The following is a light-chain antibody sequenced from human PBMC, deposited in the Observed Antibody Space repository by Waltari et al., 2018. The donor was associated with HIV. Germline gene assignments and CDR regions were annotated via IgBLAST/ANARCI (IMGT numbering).Light chain of an antibody. CDR2: YVS. CDR1: SRAVGAFKY. V-gene: IGLV2-14*03. Sequence: QSALTQPASVPGSPGQSITISCTGTSRAVGAFKYVSCYQKHPGKPPKLMIFYVSNRPSGVSNRFSGSKSGNTASLTSSGLQAEDEAHYFCSSYSSSTALVVFGGGTKVTVL. CDR3: SSYSSSTALVV. J-gene: IGLJ2*01.